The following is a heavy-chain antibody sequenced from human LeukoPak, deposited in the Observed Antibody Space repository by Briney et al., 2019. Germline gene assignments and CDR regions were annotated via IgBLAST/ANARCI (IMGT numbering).Heavy chain of an antibody. CDR1: GGSISTYY. CDR2: IHYSRST. J-gene: IGHJ4*02. D-gene: IGHD1-26*01. Sequence: PSETLSLTCTDSGGSISTYYWSWIRQPPGKGLEWIAYIHYSRSTNYKPSLKSRVTISVDTFKKHLSLKLSSVTAADTAVYYCAKFGGSFALLDYWGQGTLVTPSS. V-gene: IGHV4-59*01. CDR3: AKFGGSFALLDY.